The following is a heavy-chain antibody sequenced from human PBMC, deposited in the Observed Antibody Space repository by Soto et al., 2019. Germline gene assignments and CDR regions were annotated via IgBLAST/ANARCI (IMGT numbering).Heavy chain of an antibody. J-gene: IGHJ3*02. D-gene: IGHD6-19*01. Sequence: ASVKVSCKASGYTFNSYVLHWVRQAPGQGLEWMGIINPSNGNTKYAQKFQGRDTMTRDTSTSTVYMELSSLRSEDSAVYYCARSSGWYYRAFEIWGQGTMVTVSS. CDR2: INPSNGNT. V-gene: IGHV1-46*02. CDR1: GYTFNSYV. CDR3: ARSSGWYYRAFEI.